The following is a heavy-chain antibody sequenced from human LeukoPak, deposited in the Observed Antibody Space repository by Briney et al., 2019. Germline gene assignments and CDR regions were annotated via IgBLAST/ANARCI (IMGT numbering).Heavy chain of an antibody. CDR2: IYYSGST. Sequence: SETLSLTCTVSGASISTYYWSWIRQPPGKGLEWIGYIYYSGSTNYNPSLKSRLTISVDTSKNQSSLKLNSVTATDTAVYYCARGANWFDPWGQGTLVTVSS. CDR1: GASISTYY. J-gene: IGHJ5*02. V-gene: IGHV4-59*01. CDR3: ARGANWFDP.